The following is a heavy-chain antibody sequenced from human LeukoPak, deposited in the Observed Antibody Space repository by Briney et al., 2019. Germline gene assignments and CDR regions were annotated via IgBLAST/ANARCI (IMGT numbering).Heavy chain of an antibody. Sequence: GGSLRLSCAASGFTFSSYSMNWVRQAPGKGLEWVSYISSSSSTIYYADSVKGRFTISRDNAKNSLFLQMNSLRAEDTAVYYCVRDQGGAVSYWGQGTLVTVSS. V-gene: IGHV3-48*01. CDR2: ISSSSSTI. CDR1: GFTFSSYS. D-gene: IGHD3-16*01. J-gene: IGHJ4*02. CDR3: VRDQGGAVSY.